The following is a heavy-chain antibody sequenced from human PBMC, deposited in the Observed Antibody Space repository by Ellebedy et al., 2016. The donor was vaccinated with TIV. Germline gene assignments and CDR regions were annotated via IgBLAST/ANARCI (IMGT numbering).Heavy chain of an antibody. J-gene: IGHJ4*02. Sequence: ASVKVSXXASGGTFNTYAISWARQAPGQGLEWMGWISAYSGDTKYPQKLQGRVTLTTDASTSTAYLELSSLRSDDTAVYYCARGTLYSGNYYLFDYWGQGTLVTVSS. CDR1: GGTFNTYA. CDR3: ARGTLYSGNYYLFDY. CDR2: ISAYSGDT. D-gene: IGHD1-26*01. V-gene: IGHV1-18*01.